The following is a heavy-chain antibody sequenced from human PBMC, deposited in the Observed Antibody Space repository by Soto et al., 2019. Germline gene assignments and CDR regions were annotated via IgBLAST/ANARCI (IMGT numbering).Heavy chain of an antibody. CDR3: AKTMVRGVVLSYHMDV. V-gene: IGHV1-18*01. CDR1: GYTFTSYG. J-gene: IGHJ6*02. D-gene: IGHD3-10*01. Sequence: GASVKVSCKASGYTFTSYGISWVRQAPGQGLEWMGWIGAYNGNTNYAQKLQGRVTMTTDTSTSTAYMELRSLRSEDTAVYYCAKTMVRGVVLSYHMDVWGQGTTVTVSS. CDR2: IGAYNGNT.